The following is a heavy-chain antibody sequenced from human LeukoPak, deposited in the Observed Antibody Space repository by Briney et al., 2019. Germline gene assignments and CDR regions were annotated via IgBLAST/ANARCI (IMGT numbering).Heavy chain of an antibody. J-gene: IGHJ4*02. V-gene: IGHV1-46*01. D-gene: IGHD6-19*01. CDR2: INPTGGST. CDR3: ARLQWDSSGWYFNFDY. CDR1: GYTFPSYF. Sequence: ASVKVSCKASGYTFPSYFMHWVRQAPGQGLEWMGIINPTGGSTTYAQKFQGRVTMTRDTSTSTVYMELSSLRSDDTAVYYCARLQWDSSGWYFNFDYWGQGTLVTVSP.